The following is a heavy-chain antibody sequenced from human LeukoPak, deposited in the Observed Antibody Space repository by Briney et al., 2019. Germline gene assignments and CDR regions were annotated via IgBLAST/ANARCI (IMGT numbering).Heavy chain of an antibody. CDR1: GGSISTSDNH. CDR3: AGHALVTSISTYNWFDP. V-gene: IGHV4-39*01. Sequence: PSETLSLTCSVSGGSISTSDNHWDWIRQPPGKGLEWLGSMFYGGRTFYSPSLKSRVTISVDTSKNQYSLRLNSVTAADTAVYYCAGHALVTSISTYNWFDPWGQGTLVTVSS. CDR2: MFYGGRT. J-gene: IGHJ5*02. D-gene: IGHD2-21*02.